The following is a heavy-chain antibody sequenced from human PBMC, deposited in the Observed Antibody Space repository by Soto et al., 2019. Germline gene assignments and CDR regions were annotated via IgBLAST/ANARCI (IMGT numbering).Heavy chain of an antibody. Sequence: GASVKVSCKASGGTFSSYAISWVRQAPGQGLEWMGGIIPIFGTANYAQKFQGRVTITADESTSTAYMELSSLRSEDTAVYYCARGGIGYCNNGVCYTGEYYYYYGREVSGQRT. J-gene: IGHJ6*02. D-gene: IGHD2-8*01. CDR3: ARGGIGYCNNGVCYTGEYYYYYGREV. CDR1: GGTFSSYA. V-gene: IGHV1-69*13. CDR2: IIPIFGTA.